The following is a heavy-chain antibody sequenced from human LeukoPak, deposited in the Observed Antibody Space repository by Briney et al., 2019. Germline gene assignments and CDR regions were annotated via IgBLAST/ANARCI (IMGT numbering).Heavy chain of an antibody. CDR3: ARDGVNIVAVPAAEVNWFDL. Sequence: SETLSLTCAVSGYSISSGYYGGGIRQPPGEGLGGIGNIYHSGRTYYNPSLKSRVTISVDTYKNQFSLNLSSVPAADTAVYYCARDGVNIVAVPAAEVNWFDLWGQGTLVTVSS. J-gene: IGHJ5*02. CDR2: IYHSGRT. D-gene: IGHD2-2*01. CDR1: GYSISSGYY. V-gene: IGHV4-38-2*02.